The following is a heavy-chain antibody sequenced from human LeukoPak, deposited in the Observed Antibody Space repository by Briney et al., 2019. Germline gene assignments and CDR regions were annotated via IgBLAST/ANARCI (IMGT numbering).Heavy chain of an antibody. CDR1: GYTFTSYY. Sequence: ASVTVSCTASGYTFTSYYMHWVRQAPGQGLEWMGIINPSGGSASYAQKFQGRVTMTRDTSTSTVYMELSSLRSEDTAVYYCARDNFDTYEYYFDYWGQGTLVTVSS. CDR2: INPSGGSA. V-gene: IGHV1-46*01. D-gene: IGHD3-22*01. J-gene: IGHJ4*02. CDR3: ARDNFDTYEYYFDY.